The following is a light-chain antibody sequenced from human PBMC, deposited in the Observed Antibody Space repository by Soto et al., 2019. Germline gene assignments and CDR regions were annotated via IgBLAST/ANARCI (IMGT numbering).Light chain of an antibody. J-gene: IGKJ5*01. CDR2: GAS. V-gene: IGKV1-8*01. CDR1: QDIGSV. CDR3: QHYLSYPIT. Sequence: DPVTITCRASQDIGSVLAWYQQKPGTAPKVLISGASNLHGGVPSRFSGSGSRTDFTLTITHLQSEDFATYYCQHYLSYPITFGQGTRLEI.